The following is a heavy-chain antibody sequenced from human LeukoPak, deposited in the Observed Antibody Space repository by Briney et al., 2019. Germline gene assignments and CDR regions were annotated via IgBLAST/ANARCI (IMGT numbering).Heavy chain of an antibody. Sequence: GGSLRLSCTASGFTFSGYAMSWVRQAPGKGLEWVSAISGSGGSIYYADSVKGRFTISRDNSKNTLYLQMNSLRAEDTAVYYCANHYGSGSYETLDYWGQGTLVTVSS. CDR2: ISGSGGSI. V-gene: IGHV3-23*01. CDR1: GFTFSGYA. D-gene: IGHD3-10*01. CDR3: ANHYGSGSYETLDY. J-gene: IGHJ4*02.